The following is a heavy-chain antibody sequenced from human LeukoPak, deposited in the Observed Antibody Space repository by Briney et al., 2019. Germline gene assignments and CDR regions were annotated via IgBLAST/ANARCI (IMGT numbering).Heavy chain of an antibody. D-gene: IGHD3-22*01. Sequence: SETLSLTCTVSGGSISSYYWSWIRQPPGKGLEWIGYIYTSGSTNYNPSLKSRVTISVDTSKNQFSLKLSSVTAADTAVYYCARRRGYYDSSGYYLVPFDYCGQGTLVTVSS. J-gene: IGHJ4*02. V-gene: IGHV4-4*09. CDR1: GGSISSYY. CDR2: IYTSGST. CDR3: ARRRGYYDSSGYYLVPFDY.